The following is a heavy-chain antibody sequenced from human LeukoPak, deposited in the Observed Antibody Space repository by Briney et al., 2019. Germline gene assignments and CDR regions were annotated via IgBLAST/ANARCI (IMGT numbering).Heavy chain of an antibody. V-gene: IGHV4-4*09. CDR2: IYTSGST. CDR3: ARHGNHYYYDSSGYYWGYYYYMDV. Sequence: PSETLSLTCTVSGGSISSYYWSWIRQPPGKGLEWIGYIYTSGSTNYNPSLESRVTISVDTSKNQFSLKLSSVTAADTAVYYCARHGNHYYYDSSGYYWGYYYYMDVWGKGTTVTVSS. J-gene: IGHJ6*03. D-gene: IGHD3-22*01. CDR1: GGSISSYY.